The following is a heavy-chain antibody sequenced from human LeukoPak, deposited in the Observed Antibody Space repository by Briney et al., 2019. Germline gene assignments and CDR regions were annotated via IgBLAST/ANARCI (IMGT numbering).Heavy chain of an antibody. CDR3: ARTILPYYYDSSGSNDAFDI. V-gene: IGHV5-51*01. Sequence: GESLKISCKGSGYSFTSYWIGWVRQMPGKGLGWMGIIYPGDSDTRYSPSFQGQVTISADKSISTAYLQWSSLKASDTAMYYCARTILPYYYDSSGSNDAFDIWGQGTMVTVSS. D-gene: IGHD3-22*01. J-gene: IGHJ3*02. CDR1: GYSFTSYW. CDR2: IYPGDSDT.